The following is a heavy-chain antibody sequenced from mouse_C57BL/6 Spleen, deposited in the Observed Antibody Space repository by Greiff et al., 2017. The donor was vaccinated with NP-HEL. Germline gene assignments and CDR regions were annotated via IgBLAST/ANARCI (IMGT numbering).Heavy chain of an antibody. D-gene: IGHD4-1*01. CDR1: GFSLTSYG. V-gene: IGHV2-5*01. Sequence: QVQLKESGPGLVQPSQSLSITCTVSGFSLTSYGVHWVRQSPGKGLEWLGVIWRGGSTDYNAAFMSRLSITKDNSKSQVFFKMNSLQADDTAIYYCAKTANWEDSPYYYAMDYWGQGTSVTVSS. J-gene: IGHJ4*01. CDR2: IWRGGST. CDR3: AKTANWEDSPYYYAMDY.